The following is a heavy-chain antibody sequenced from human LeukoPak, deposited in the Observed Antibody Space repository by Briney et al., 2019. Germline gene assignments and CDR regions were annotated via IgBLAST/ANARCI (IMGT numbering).Heavy chain of an antibody. V-gene: IGHV3-7*05. D-gene: IGHD5-18*01. CDR1: GFTFSSYW. CDR2: IKQDGSEK. J-gene: IGHJ4*02. CDR3: ARDGISYGSYFDY. Sequence: PGGSLRLSCVVSGFTFSSYWMSWVRQAPGKGLEWVANIKQDGSEKYYVDSVKGRFTISRDNAKNSLYLQMNCLRAEDTAVYYCARDGISYGSYFDYWGQGILVTVSS.